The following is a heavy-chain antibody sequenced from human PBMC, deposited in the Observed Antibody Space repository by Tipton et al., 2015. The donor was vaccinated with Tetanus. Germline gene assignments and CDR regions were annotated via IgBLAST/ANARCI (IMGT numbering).Heavy chain of an antibody. D-gene: IGHD5-12*01. CDR1: GDSIRSYN. CDR3: ARAKWLKDAFDI. J-gene: IGHJ3*02. Sequence: TLSLTCTVSGDSIRSYNWNWIRQPPGKGLEWIGYIHKGGSTNYNPSLKGRVTISVDTSNNQFSLRLISVTAADTAVYYCARAKWLKDAFDIWGQGTVVTVSS. CDR2: IHKGGST. V-gene: IGHV4-59*08.